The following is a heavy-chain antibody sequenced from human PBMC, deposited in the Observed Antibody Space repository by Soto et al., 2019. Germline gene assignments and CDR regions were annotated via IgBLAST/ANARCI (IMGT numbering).Heavy chain of an antibody. V-gene: IGHV3-48*01. CDR3: ARAATVYYFDY. J-gene: IGHJ4*02. CDR2: ISSSSSTI. CDR1: GFTFSSYS. Sequence: EVQLVESGGGLVQPGGSLRLSCAASGFTFSSYSMNWVRQAPGKGLEWVSYISSSSSTIYYADSVKGRFTISRDNAKNSLYPQMNSLRAEDTAVYYCARAATVYYFDYWGQGTLVTVSS. D-gene: IGHD4-17*01.